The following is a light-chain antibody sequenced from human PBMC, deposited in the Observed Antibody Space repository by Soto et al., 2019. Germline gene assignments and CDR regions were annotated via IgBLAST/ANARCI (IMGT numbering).Light chain of an antibody. CDR1: QSVATN. J-gene: IGKJ4*01. V-gene: IGKV3-15*01. CDR3: QQYDQWPLT. Sequence: ERVVTQSPATLSVSPGESATLSCRASQSVATNLAWYQQKPGQAPRLLFYAASSRATAIPARFSGSGSGTEFTLTISSLQSEDFAVYYCQQYDQWPLTFGGGTKVDIK. CDR2: AAS.